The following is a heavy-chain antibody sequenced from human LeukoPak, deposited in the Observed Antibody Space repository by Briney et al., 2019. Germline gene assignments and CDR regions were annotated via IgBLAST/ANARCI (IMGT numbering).Heavy chain of an antibody. CDR3: ARDAEHCGGSDCPRWFDP. V-gene: IGHV4-59*01. CDR2: IGYSGRT. Sequence: SETLSLTCTVSGGSIGSYYWSWIRQPPGKGLEWIGYIGYSGRTNYNPSLKSRVTISVDTSKNQSSLNLRSATAADTAVYYCARDAEHCGGSDCPRWFDPWGQGTLVTVSS. D-gene: IGHD2-21*01. CDR1: GGSIGSYY. J-gene: IGHJ5*02.